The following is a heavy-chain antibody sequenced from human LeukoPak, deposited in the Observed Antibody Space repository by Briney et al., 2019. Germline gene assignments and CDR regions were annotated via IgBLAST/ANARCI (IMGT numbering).Heavy chain of an antibody. Sequence: ASVKVSCKASGYTFTGYYVHWVRQAPGQGLEWMGWINPNSGGTNYAQKFQGRVTMTRDTSISTAYMELSRLRSDDTAVYYCARDHCSSTSCRNVGHWFDPWGQGTLVTVSS. D-gene: IGHD2-2*01. V-gene: IGHV1-2*02. CDR2: INPNSGGT. J-gene: IGHJ5*02. CDR3: ARDHCSSTSCRNVGHWFDP. CDR1: GYTFTGYY.